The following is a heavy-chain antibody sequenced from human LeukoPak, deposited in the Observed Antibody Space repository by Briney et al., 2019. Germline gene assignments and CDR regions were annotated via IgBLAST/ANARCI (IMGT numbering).Heavy chain of an antibody. CDR3: AKDCNGGNCYIDY. CDR2: MSGRGAST. J-gene: IGHJ4*02. Sequence: SGGSLRLSCAASGFTFTNYAMSWVRQAPGKGLEWVSGMSGRGASTYYADSVKGRFTISSDNSKNTLYLQMNSLRAEDTAIYYCAKDCNGGNCYIDYWGQGTLVTVAS. D-gene: IGHD2-15*01. V-gene: IGHV3-23*01. CDR1: GFTFTNYA.